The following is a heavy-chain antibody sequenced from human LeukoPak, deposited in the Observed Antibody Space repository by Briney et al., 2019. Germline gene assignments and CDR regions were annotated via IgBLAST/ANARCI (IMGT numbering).Heavy chain of an antibody. V-gene: IGHV3-23*01. Sequence: GGSLRLSCAASGFTFSSYGMSWVRQAPGKGLEWVSAISDSGGNTYYADSVKGRFTISRDNSKNTLYLQMKSLRAEDTAVYYCAKRVEYSSSSGGYFDYWGQGTLVTVSS. CDR2: ISDSGGNT. J-gene: IGHJ4*02. D-gene: IGHD6-6*01. CDR1: GFTFSSYG. CDR3: AKRVEYSSSSGGYFDY.